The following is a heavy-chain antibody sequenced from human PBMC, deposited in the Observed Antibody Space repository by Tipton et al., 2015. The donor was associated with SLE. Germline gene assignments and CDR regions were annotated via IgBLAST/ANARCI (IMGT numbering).Heavy chain of an antibody. V-gene: IGHV4-59*01. J-gene: IGHJ6*02. CDR3: ARGSRGVGFDV. Sequence: TLSPTCSVSGGSISHFYWSWIRQPPGKGLEWIAYIYYSGTTNYNPSPKSRVSISVDTSKNHFSLNLYSVSAADTAVYYCARGSRGVGFDVWGHGTTVIVSS. D-gene: IGHD3-10*01. CDR2: IYYSGTT. CDR1: GGSISHFY.